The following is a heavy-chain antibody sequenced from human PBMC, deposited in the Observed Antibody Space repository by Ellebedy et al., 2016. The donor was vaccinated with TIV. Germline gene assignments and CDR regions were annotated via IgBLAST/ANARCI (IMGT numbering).Heavy chain of an antibody. CDR1: GGSVSSTRYY. CDR2: VYYSGSP. CDR3: ARTDPWQPIDD. Sequence: MPSETLSLTCSVSGGSVSSTRYYSACIRQPPGKGLEYIGSVYYSGSPYYNPSFKSRVTLFADTSKNQFPLNLRTVTAAETAVYYCARTDPWQPIDDWGQGILVSVSS. J-gene: IGHJ4*02. V-gene: IGHV4-39*01. D-gene: IGHD1-14*01.